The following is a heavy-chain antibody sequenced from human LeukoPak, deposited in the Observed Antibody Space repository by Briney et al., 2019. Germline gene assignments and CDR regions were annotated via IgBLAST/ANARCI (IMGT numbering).Heavy chain of an antibody. J-gene: IGHJ4*02. D-gene: IGHD1-26*01. CDR3: ARGQGSYSDY. CDR2: IRADGGYT. CDR1: GFSFSTYW. V-gene: IGHV3-74*01. Sequence: PGGSLRLSCAASGFSFSTYWMSWVRQAPGKGLVWVSRIRADGGYTSYADSVKGRFTISRDNAKNTLYLQMNSLRAEDTAVYYCARGQGSYSDYWGQGTPVTVS.